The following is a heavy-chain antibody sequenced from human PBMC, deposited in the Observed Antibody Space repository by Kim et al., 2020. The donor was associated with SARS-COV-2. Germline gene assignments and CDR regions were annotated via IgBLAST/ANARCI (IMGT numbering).Heavy chain of an antibody. D-gene: IGHD3-9*01. CDR1: GYTFTSYD. Sequence: ASVKVSCKASGYTFTSYDINWVRQATGQGLEWMGWMNPNSGNTGYAQKFQGRVTMTRNTSISTAYMELSSLRSEDTAVYYCARVNSSLLRNFDWLPLGYGMDVWGQGTTVTVSS. CDR3: ARVNSSLLRNFDWLPLGYGMDV. CDR2: MNPNSGNT. J-gene: IGHJ6*02. V-gene: IGHV1-8*01.